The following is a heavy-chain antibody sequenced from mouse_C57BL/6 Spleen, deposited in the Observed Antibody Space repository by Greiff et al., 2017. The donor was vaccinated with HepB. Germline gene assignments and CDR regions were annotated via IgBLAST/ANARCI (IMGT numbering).Heavy chain of an antibody. D-gene: IGHD2-4*01. J-gene: IGHJ3*01. CDR3: TTRDDYDGPWFAY. V-gene: IGHV14-4*01. CDR1: GFNIKDDY. Sequence: EVQLQQSGAELVRPGASVKLSCTASGFNIKDDYMHWVKQRPEQGLEWIGWIDPENGDTEYASKFQGKATITADTSSNTAYLQLSSLTSEDTAVYNCTTRDDYDGPWFAYWGQGTLVTVSA. CDR2: IDPENGDT.